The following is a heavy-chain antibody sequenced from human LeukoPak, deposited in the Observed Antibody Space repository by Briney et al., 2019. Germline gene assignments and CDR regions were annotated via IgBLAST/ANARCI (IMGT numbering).Heavy chain of an antibody. CDR1: GFTFSSYA. Sequence: GGSLRLSCAASGFTFSSYAMSWVRQAPGKGLEWVSAISGSGGSTYYADSVKGRFTISRDNSKNTLYLQMTSLRAEDTALYYCARTGPHYYDSSGYYWYAFDIWGQGTMVTVSS. CDR3: ARTGPHYYDSSGYYWYAFDI. J-gene: IGHJ3*02. CDR2: ISGSGGST. D-gene: IGHD3-22*01. V-gene: IGHV3-23*01.